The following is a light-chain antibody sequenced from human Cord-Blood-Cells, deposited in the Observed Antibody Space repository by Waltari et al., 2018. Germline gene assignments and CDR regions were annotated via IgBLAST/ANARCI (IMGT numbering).Light chain of an antibody. Sequence: EIVLTQSPATLSLSPGERATLSCRASQRVSSYLARYQQKPGQAPRLLIYDASNRDTGIPARFSGSGSGKAFTLTISSLEPEDFAVYYCQKRSNCLCTFGPGTKVDIK. V-gene: IGKV3-11*01. CDR3: QKRSNCLCT. J-gene: IGKJ3*01. CDR1: QRVSSY. CDR2: DAS.